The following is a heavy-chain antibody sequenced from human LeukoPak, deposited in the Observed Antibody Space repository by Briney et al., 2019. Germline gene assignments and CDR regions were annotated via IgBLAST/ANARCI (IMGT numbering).Heavy chain of an antibody. J-gene: IGHJ6*03. D-gene: IGHD3-10*01. CDR3: ARLNKNDSGSYRFGKKKRGYMDV. Sequence: SETLSLTCTVSGGSISSYYWSWLRQPPGKGLEWIGYIYYSGSTNYNPSLKSRVTISVDTSKNQFSLKLSSVTAADTAVYYCARLNKNDSGSYRFGKKKRGYMDVWSKGTTVTISS. CDR1: GGSISSYY. CDR2: IYYSGST. V-gene: IGHV4-59*12.